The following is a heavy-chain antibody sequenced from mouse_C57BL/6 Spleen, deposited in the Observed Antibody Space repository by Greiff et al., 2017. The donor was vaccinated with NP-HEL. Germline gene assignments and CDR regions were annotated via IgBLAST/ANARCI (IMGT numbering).Heavy chain of an antibody. V-gene: IGHV3-6*01. J-gene: IGHJ1*03. CDR2: ISYDGSN. D-gene: IGHD2-3*01. Sequence: VQLKESGPGLVKPSQSLSLTCSVTGYSITSGYYWNWIRQFPGNKLAWMGYISYDGSNNYNPSLNNRISITRDTSKNQFFLKLNSVTTEDTATYYCASEDGYWCFDVWGTGTTVTVSS. CDR3: ASEDGYWCFDV. CDR1: GYSITSGYY.